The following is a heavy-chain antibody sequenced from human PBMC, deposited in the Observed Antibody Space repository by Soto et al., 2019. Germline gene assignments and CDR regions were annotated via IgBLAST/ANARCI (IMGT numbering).Heavy chain of an antibody. CDR1: GGSISSYY. CDR2: IYYSGST. D-gene: IGHD3-3*01. J-gene: IGHJ6*03. Sequence: PSETLSLTCTVSGGSISSYYWSWIRQPPGKGLEWIGYIYYSGSTNYNPSLKSRVTISVDTSKNQFSLKLSSVTAADTAVYYCARVEWLAGEFPWYYYYYMDVWGKGTTVTVSS. CDR3: ARVEWLAGEFPWYYYYYMDV. V-gene: IGHV4-59*01.